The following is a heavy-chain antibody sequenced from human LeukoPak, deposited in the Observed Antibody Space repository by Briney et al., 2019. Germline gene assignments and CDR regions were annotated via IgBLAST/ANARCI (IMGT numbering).Heavy chain of an antibody. CDR1: GFTFSSYA. CDR3: AKEGLYTSGSSAWFDP. Sequence: PGGSLRLSCAASGFTFSSYAMSWVRQAPGKGLECVSAIIGIGGSTYYSDSVKGRFTISIENSKNTLYLKMNSLRAADTAVYYCAKEGLYTSGSSAWFDPWGQGTLVTVSS. J-gene: IGHJ5*02. V-gene: IGHV3-23*01. CDR2: IIGIGGST. D-gene: IGHD6-19*01.